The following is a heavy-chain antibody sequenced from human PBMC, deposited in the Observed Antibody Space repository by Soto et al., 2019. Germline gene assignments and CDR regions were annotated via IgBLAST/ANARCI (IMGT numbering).Heavy chain of an antibody. V-gene: IGHV3-74*01. J-gene: IGHJ5*02. CDR2: INPAGTIT. CDR3: TSDTFGLGDT. Sequence: MQMVESGGGSVQPGGSLRLSCAASGFPFSHYWMHWVRQTPGKGLVWVSRINPAGTITNYADSVEGRFTISRDNADSALFLQMNSLSAEDTAIYYCTSDTFGLGDTWGQGTLVTVSS. CDR1: GFPFSHYW. D-gene: IGHD3-16*01.